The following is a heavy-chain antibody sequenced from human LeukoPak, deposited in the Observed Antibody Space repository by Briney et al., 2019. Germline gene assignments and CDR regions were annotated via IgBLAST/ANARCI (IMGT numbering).Heavy chain of an antibody. CDR1: GFSLSTSGMC. V-gene: IGHV2-70*11. CDR2: IDWDDDK. D-gene: IGHD4-11*01. CDR3: ARIETLTTDRDFDF. J-gene: IGHJ3*01. Sequence: SGPTLVNPTQTLTLTCTFSGFSLSTSGMCVGWIRQSPGKALQWLARIDWDDDKYYFKSLKTRLSISKDTSKNQVVLKMTNMDPVDTATYYCARIETLTTDRDFDFWGQGTMVTVSS.